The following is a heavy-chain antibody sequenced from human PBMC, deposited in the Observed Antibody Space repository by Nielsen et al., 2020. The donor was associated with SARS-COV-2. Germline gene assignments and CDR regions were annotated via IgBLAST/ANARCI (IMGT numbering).Heavy chain of an antibody. V-gene: IGHV4-39*07. CDR2: IYYSGSS. Sequence: SETLSLTCTGSGDSISSNIYHWVWIPQPPGKGQVWIGTIYYSGSSYYNPSLKSRVIITVDTSKNQFFLRLSPVTAADTVVYCCAREKFYYDTSNRPYNWFDPWGQGTLVTVSS. D-gene: IGHD3-22*01. CDR1: GDSISSNIYH. CDR3: AREKFYYDTSNRPYNWFDP. J-gene: IGHJ5*02.